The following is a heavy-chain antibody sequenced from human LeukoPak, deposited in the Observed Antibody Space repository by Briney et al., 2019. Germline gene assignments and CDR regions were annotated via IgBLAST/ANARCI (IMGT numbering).Heavy chain of an antibody. D-gene: IGHD6-19*01. CDR1: GFTFSSYS. CDR3: ASTSAPGRWLDYRYFDL. J-gene: IGHJ2*01. CDR2: ISSSSSYI. V-gene: IGHV3-21*01. Sequence: PGGSLRLSCAASGFTFSSYSMNWVRQAPGKGLEWVSSISSSSSYIYYADSVKGRFTISRDNAKNSLYLQMNSLRAEDTAVYYCASTSAPGRWLDYRYFDLWGRGTLVTVSS.